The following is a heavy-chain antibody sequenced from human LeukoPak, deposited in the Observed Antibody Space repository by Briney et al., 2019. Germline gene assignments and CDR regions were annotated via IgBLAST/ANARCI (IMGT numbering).Heavy chain of an antibody. V-gene: IGHV4-59*01. CDR1: GGSISSYY. Sequence: SETLSLTCTVSGGSISSYYWSWIRQPPGKGLEWIGYIYYSGSTNYNPSLKSRVTISVDTSKNQFSLKLSSVTAADTAVYYCARALLRPWFDPWGQGTLVTVSS. CDR3: ARALLRPWFDP. CDR2: IYYSGST. D-gene: IGHD3-16*01. J-gene: IGHJ5*02.